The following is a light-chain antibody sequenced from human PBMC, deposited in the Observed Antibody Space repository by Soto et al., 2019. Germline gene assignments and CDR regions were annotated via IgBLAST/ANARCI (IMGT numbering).Light chain of an antibody. CDR1: QSLVHGDGNTY. CDR2: KVS. J-gene: IGKJ2*01. V-gene: IGKV2-30*02. Sequence: DVVMTQSPLSLPVTLGQPASISCRSSQSLVHGDGNTYLSWFQQRPDQSPRRLIYKVSRRDSGVPDRFSGSGSGTDFTLKISRVEAEDVAIYYCMQGTHSYTFGQGTRLDVK. CDR3: MQGTHSYT.